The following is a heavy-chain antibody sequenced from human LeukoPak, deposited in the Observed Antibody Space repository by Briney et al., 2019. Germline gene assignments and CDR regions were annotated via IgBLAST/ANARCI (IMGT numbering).Heavy chain of an antibody. CDR3: ARDMAAAYNWFDP. CDR1: GGSISSGDYY. Sequence: PSETLSLTCTVSGGSISSGDYYWSWIRQPPGKGLEWLGYIYYSGSTYYNPSLKSRVTISVDTSKNQFSLKLSSVTAADTAVYYCARDMAAAYNWFDPWGQGTLVTVSS. J-gene: IGHJ5*02. V-gene: IGHV4-30-4*08. D-gene: IGHD6-13*01. CDR2: IYYSGST.